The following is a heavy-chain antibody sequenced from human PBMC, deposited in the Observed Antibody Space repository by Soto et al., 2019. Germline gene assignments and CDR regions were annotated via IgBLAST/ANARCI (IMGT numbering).Heavy chain of an antibody. CDR2: ISTSGGST. D-gene: IGHD7-27*01. CDR3: AKDLGDGDYYYYGMDV. CDR1: GYTFSSYA. J-gene: IGHJ6*02. Sequence: GGSLRLSCAASGYTFSSYAVSWVRQAPGRGLEWVSAISTSGGSTYYADSVKGRFTISGDNSKNTLYLQMNSLRAEDTAVYYCAKDLGDGDYYYYGMDVWGQGTTVTVSS. V-gene: IGHV3-23*01.